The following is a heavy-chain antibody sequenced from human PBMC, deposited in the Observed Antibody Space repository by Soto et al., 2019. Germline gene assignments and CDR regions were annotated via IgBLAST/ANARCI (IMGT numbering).Heavy chain of an antibody. CDR1: GDSITSHY. CDR2: IFYSGNT. J-gene: IGHJ4*02. CDR3: ALQKGGGWGGAFDY. Sequence: QVQLQGAGPRVVKPSATLSLTCTVSGDSITSHYWSWIRQSPGKGLEWIGYIFYSGNTNYNPSLKGRVTISIETSKNQFSRHLTSVTAADTAVYYCALQKGGGWGGAFDYWGQGSLVTVSS. V-gene: IGHV4-59*11. D-gene: IGHD3-16*01.